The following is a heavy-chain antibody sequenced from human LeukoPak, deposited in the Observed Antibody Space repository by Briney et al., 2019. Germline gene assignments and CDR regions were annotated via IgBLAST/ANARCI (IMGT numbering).Heavy chain of an antibody. CDR3: ARHLYYYGSGSAWIDY. V-gene: IGHV4-34*01. J-gene: IGHJ4*02. CDR1: GGSFSGYY. D-gene: IGHD3-10*01. Sequence: PSETLSLTCAVYGGSFSGYYWSWIRQPPGKGLEWIGEINHSGSTNYNPSLKSRVTMSVDTSKNQFSLKLSSVTAADTAVYYCARHLYYYGSGSAWIDYWGQGTLVTVSS. CDR2: INHSGST.